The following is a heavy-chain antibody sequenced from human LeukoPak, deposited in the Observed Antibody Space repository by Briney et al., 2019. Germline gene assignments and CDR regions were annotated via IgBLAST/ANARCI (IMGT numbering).Heavy chain of an antibody. CDR2: IFSTDEK. J-gene: IGHJ6*03. Sequence: SGPTLVNPTETLTLTCTVSGFSLSNARMGVSWIRQPPGKALEWLAHIFSTDEKSYSTSLKSRLTISKDTSKSQVVLTMTNMDPVDTATYYCARSYCSGGSCYSYYYYYMDVWGKGTTVTVSS. D-gene: IGHD2-15*01. CDR1: GFSLSNARMG. CDR3: ARSYCSGGSCYSYYYYYMDV. V-gene: IGHV2-26*01.